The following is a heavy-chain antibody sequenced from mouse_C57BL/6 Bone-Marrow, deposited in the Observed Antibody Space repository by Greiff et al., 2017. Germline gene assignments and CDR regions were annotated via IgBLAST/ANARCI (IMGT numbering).Heavy chain of an antibody. CDR1: GYTFTSYG. CDR3: ARCPRCFDY. V-gene: IGHV1-81*01. CDR2: IYPRSGNT. Sequence: QVQLQQSGAELARPGASVKLSCKASGYTFTSYGISWVKQRTGQGLEWIGEIYPRSGNTYYNEKFKGKATLTADKSSSTAYMELRRLTSEDSAVCFCARCPRCFDYWGQGTTLTVAA. J-gene: IGHJ2*01.